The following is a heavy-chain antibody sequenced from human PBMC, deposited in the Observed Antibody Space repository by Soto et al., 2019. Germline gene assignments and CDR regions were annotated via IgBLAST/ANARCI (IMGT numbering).Heavy chain of an antibody. CDR1: GGSFSGYY. CDR3: ARDMYCSGGSCYLYYYYGMDV. Sequence: SETLSLTCAVYGGSFSGYYWSWIRQPPGKGLEWIGEINHSGSTNYNPSLKSRVTISVDTSKNQFSLKLSSVTAADTAVYYCARDMYCSGGSCYLYYYYGMDVWGQGTTVTVSS. J-gene: IGHJ6*02. D-gene: IGHD2-15*01. V-gene: IGHV4-34*01. CDR2: INHSGST.